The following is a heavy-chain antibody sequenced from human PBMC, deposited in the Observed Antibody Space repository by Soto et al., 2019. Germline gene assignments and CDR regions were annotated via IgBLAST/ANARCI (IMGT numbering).Heavy chain of an antibody. D-gene: IGHD2-2*01. Sequence: GGSLRLSCATSGFTFNNYAMTLVRQAPGKGLEWVSTISGDGATTYYADSVKGRFTISRDISKNTLRLQMNSLRAEDTAVYYCVRGRTVVYYFDYWGRGTLVTVSS. CDR2: ISGDGATT. V-gene: IGHV3-23*01. CDR1: GFTFNNYA. CDR3: VRGRTVVYYFDY. J-gene: IGHJ4*02.